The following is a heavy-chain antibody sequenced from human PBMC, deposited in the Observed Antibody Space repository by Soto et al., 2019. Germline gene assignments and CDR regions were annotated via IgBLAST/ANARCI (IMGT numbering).Heavy chain of an antibody. CDR3: ARADNWSDLPYYYYGMDV. Sequence: QVQLQESGPGLVKPSQTLSLTCTVSGGSISSGDYYWSWIRQPPGKGLEWIGYIYYSGSTYYNPSLKSRVTISVDTSKNQFSLKLNSVTAADTAVYYCARADNWSDLPYYYYGMDVWGQGTTVTVSS. D-gene: IGHD1-1*01. V-gene: IGHV4-30-4*01. CDR2: IYYSGST. CDR1: GGSISSGDYY. J-gene: IGHJ6*02.